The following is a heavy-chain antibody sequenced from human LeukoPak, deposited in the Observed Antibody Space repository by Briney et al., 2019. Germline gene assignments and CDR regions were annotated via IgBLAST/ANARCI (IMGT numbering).Heavy chain of an antibody. CDR1: GGSISSYY. J-gene: IGHJ4*02. Sequence: PSETLSLTCTVSGGSISSYYWSWIRQPPGKGLEWIGYIYYSGSTNYNPSLKSRVTISVDTSKNQFSLKLSSVTAADTAVYYCARGGATYYDFWSGYSFDYWGQGTLVTVSS. D-gene: IGHD3-3*01. V-gene: IGHV4-59*12. CDR3: ARGGATYYDFWSGYSFDY. CDR2: IYYSGST.